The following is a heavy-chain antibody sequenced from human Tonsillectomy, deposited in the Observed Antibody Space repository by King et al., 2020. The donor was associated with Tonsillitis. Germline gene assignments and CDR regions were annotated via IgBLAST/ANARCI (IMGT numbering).Heavy chain of an antibody. D-gene: IGHD1/OR15-1a*01. V-gene: IGHV4-59*02. J-gene: IGHJ6*03. CDR2: IYYSGTT. Sequence: QLQESGPGLVKPSETLSLTCTVSGASVNNYYWGWVRQPPGKGLEWIGCIYYSGTTTYNPSLKSRVTISVDTSKNQFSLKLRSVTAADTAVYYCARDYLVAVTTTTYYYYMDVWGRGTAVTVSS. CDR1: GASVNNYY. CDR3: ARDYLVAVTTTTYYYYMDV.